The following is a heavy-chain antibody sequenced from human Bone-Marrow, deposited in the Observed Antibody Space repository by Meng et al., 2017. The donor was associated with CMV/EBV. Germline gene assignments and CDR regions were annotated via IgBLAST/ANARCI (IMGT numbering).Heavy chain of an antibody. CDR1: GCPVSGYW. Sequence: SGCPVSGYWMRWVRQAPGRELVWLSRINGDGRITTYADSVKGRFTISRDNAKNTLYLQMNSLRAEGTAMFYCARESYFYETSALGDFWGQGTLVTVSS. CDR2: INGDGRIT. V-gene: IGHV3-74*01. J-gene: IGHJ4*02. D-gene: IGHD3-22*01. CDR3: ARESYFYETSALGDF.